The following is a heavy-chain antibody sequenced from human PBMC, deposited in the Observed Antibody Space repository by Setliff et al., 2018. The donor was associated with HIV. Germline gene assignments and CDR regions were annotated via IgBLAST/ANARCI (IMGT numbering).Heavy chain of an antibody. CDR1: GYSFTSFV. Sequence: ASVKVSCKASGYSFTSFVIHWVRQAPGQGLEWMGIVIPSTGDTNYAQNFQGRVTMTRDTSTNTVYMDLSSLKSEDTAVYYCVREARGGYFDYWGQGTLVTVSS. CDR2: VIPSTGDT. D-gene: IGHD2-15*01. V-gene: IGHV1-46*01. CDR3: VREARGGYFDY. J-gene: IGHJ4*02.